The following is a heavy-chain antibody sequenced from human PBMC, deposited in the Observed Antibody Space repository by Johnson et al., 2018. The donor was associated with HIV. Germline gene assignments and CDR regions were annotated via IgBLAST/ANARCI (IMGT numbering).Heavy chain of an antibody. CDR2: INWNGGST. CDR1: GFTFSSYA. D-gene: IGHD6-13*01. CDR3: ARESVALVAFDI. J-gene: IGHJ3*02. V-gene: IGHV3-20*04. Sequence: VQLVESGGGLVQPGGSLRLSCAVSGFTFSSYAMHWVRQAPDKGLEWVSGINWNGGSTGYADSVKGRFTLSRDNAKNSLYLQMNSLRAEDTAVYYCARESVALVAFDIWGQGTMVTVSS.